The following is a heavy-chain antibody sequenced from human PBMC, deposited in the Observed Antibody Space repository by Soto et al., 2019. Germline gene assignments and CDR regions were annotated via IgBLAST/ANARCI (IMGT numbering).Heavy chain of an antibody. CDR2: FIPLFGTA. CDR3: ATDRSSSWPPFFDY. V-gene: IGHV1-69*06. CDR1: GGTFSSYA. Sequence: SVKVSCKASGGTFSSYAISWARQAPGQGLEWMGGFIPLFGTAKNAQKFQGRVTITADKSTSTGYMELSSLRSEDTAVYYCATDRSSSWPPFFDYWGQGTLVTVSS. J-gene: IGHJ4*02. D-gene: IGHD6-13*01.